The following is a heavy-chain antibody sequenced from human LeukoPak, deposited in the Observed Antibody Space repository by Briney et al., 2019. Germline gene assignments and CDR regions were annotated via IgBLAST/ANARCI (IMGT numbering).Heavy chain of an antibody. D-gene: IGHD4-17*01. J-gene: IGHJ4*02. CDR1: GYTFTGYY. CDR2: INPNSGGT. Sequence: ASVKVSCKASGYTFTGYYMHWVRQAPGQGLEWMGWINPNSGGTNYAQKFQGRVTMTRDTSISTVYMELSSLRSEDTAVYYCARYDGDLTGGFDSWGQGTPVTVSS. V-gene: IGHV1-2*02. CDR3: ARYDGDLTGGFDS.